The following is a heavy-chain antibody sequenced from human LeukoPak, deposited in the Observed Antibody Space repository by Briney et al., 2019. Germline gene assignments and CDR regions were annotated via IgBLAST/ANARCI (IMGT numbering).Heavy chain of an antibody. V-gene: IGHV1-8*01. CDR3: AGGLGVPGVYPDLRF. J-gene: IGHJ4*02. CDR2: MNPNSGNT. D-gene: IGHD2-2*01. Sequence: GASVKVSCKASGYTFTSYDINWVRQATGQGLEWMGWMNPNSGNTGYAQKFQGRVTMTRDTSISTAYMELSSLRSEDTAVYYCAGGLGVPGVYPDLRFWGQGTLVTVSS. CDR1: GYTFTSYD.